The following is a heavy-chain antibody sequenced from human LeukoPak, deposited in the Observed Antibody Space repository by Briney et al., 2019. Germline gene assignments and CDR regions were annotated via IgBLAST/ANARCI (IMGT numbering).Heavy chain of an antibody. V-gene: IGHV4-34*01. CDR2: INHSGST. J-gene: IGHJ4*02. D-gene: IGHD6-19*01. CDR1: GGSFSGYY. Sequence: PSETLSLTRAVYGGSFSGYYWSWLRQPPGKGLEWIGEINHSGSTNYNPSLKSRVTISVDTSKNQFSLKLSSVTAADTAVYYCARGRSSGWTNYFDYWGQGTLVTVSS. CDR3: ARGRSSGWTNYFDY.